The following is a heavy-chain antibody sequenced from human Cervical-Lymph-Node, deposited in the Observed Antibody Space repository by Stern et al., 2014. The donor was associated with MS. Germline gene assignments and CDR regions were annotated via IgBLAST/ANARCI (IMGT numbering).Heavy chain of an antibody. J-gene: IGHJ4*02. CDR2: IYWDDDN. V-gene: IGHV2-5*02. CDR3: AHSKHTYGYGFDF. CDR1: GFSLNTTGVG. Sequence: QITLKESGPTLVKPTQTLTLTCTFSGFSLNTTGVGVGWIRQPPGKALEWLAVIYWDDDNRYSPSLKSRLTVAKDTSKNQVVLTMTNMDPEDTATYFCAHSKHTYGYGFDFWGQGTPGTVSS. D-gene: IGHD5-18*01.